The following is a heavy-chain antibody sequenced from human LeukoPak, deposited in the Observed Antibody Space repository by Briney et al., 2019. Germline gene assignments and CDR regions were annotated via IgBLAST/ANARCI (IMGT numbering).Heavy chain of an antibody. Sequence: ASVKVSCKASGCTFTSYYMHWVRQAPGQGLEWMGWMNPNSGNTVYAQKFQGRVTMTRDTSISTAYMELSSLRSEDTAMYYCARKNYCSGGSCYSRGWFDPWGQGTLVTVSS. D-gene: IGHD2-15*01. CDR2: MNPNSGNT. V-gene: IGHV1-8*02. CDR3: ARKNYCSGGSCYSRGWFDP. J-gene: IGHJ5*02. CDR1: GCTFTSYY.